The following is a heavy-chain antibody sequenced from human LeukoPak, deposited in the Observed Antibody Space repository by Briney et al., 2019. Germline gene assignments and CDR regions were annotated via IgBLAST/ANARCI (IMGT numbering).Heavy chain of an antibody. CDR1: GGSISSSSYY. J-gene: IGHJ4*02. CDR2: IYYSGST. CDR3: ARDYTPGIAAAGISY. Sequence: PSETLSLTCTVSGGSISSSSYYWGWIRQPPGKGLEWIGSIYYSGSTYYNPSLKSRVTISVDTSKNQFSLKLSSVTAADTAVYYCARDYTPGIAAAGISYWGQGTLVTVSS. D-gene: IGHD6-13*01. V-gene: IGHV4-39*07.